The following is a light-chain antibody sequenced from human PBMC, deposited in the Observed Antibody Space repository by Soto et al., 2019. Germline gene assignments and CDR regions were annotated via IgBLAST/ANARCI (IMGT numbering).Light chain of an antibody. J-gene: IGLJ2*01. CDR1: SSNIGSNT. CDR2: SNN. Sequence: QSVLTQPPSASGTPGQRVTISCSGRSSNIGSNTVNWYQQLPGTAPKLLIYSNNQRPSGVLDRFSGSKSGTSASLAISGLQSEDEAGYYCAAWDVSLNAVVFGGGTKLTVL. V-gene: IGLV1-44*01. CDR3: AAWDVSLNAVV.